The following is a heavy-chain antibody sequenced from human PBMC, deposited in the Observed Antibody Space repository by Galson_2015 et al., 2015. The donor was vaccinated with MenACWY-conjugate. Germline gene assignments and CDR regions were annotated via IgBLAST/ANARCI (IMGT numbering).Heavy chain of an antibody. D-gene: IGHD2-8*02. CDR1: GFTFTNYW. CDR3: ARDNIWSFAS. Sequence: SLRLSCAASGFTFTNYWMHWVRQPPGKGLEWISYIKADGSFSNYADSVKGRFTISTDNAKNMVYLQMDGLGDEDTAVYFSARDNIWSFASWGQGTLVTVSS. J-gene: IGHJ4*02. CDR2: IKADGSFS. V-gene: IGHV3-74*01.